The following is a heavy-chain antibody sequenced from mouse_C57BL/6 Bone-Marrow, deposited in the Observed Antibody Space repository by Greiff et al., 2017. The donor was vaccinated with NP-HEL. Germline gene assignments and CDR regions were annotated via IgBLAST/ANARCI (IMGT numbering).Heavy chain of an antibody. Sequence: EVQLVESGGGLVQPGGSMKLSCVASGFTFSNYWMNWVRQSPEKGLEWVAQIRLKSDNYATHYAESVKGRFTISRDDSKSSVYLQMNNLRAEDTGIYYCTYDGYFAMDYWGQGTSVTVSS. CDR1: GFTFSNYW. V-gene: IGHV6-3*01. CDR3: TYDGYFAMDY. J-gene: IGHJ4*01. CDR2: IRLKSDNYAT. D-gene: IGHD2-3*01.